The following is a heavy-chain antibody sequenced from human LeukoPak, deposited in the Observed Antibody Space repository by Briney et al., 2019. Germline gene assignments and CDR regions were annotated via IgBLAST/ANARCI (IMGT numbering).Heavy chain of an antibody. Sequence: ASVKVSCKASGYTFTGYYMHWVRQAPGQGLEWMGWINPNSGGTNYAQKFQGRVTMTRDTSISTAYMELSRLRSDDTAVYYCARGASDYYDSSGYPTDWGQGTLVTVSS. CDR1: GYTFTGYY. D-gene: IGHD3-22*01. V-gene: IGHV1-2*02. CDR2: INPNSGGT. J-gene: IGHJ4*02. CDR3: ARGASDYYDSSGYPTD.